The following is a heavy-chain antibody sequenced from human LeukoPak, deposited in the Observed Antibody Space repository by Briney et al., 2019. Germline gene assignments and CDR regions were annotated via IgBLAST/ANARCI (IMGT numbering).Heavy chain of an antibody. CDR2: IIPIFGTA. D-gene: IGHD6-13*01. CDR1: GGTFSSYA. V-gene: IGHV1-69*13. J-gene: IGHJ4*02. Sequence: SVKVSCKASGGTFSSYAISWVRQAPGQGLEWLGGIIPIFGTANYAQKFQGRVTITADESTSTAYMELSSLRSGDTAVYYCARGWVETSSWEEYFDYWGQGTLVTVSS. CDR3: ARGWVETSSWEEYFDY.